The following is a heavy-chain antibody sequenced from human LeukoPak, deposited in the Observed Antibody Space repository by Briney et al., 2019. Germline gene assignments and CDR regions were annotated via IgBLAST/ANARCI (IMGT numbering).Heavy chain of an antibody. Sequence: SETLSLTFTVSGGSISSYYWSWIRQPPGKGLEWIGYIYYSGSTNYNPSLKSRVSMSIDTSKNQFSLKLSSMTAADTAVYYYAKGSTAVTPGSFDIWGPGTRVTVSS. CDR2: IYYSGST. CDR1: GGSISSYY. CDR3: AKGSTAVTPGSFDI. D-gene: IGHD4-23*01. J-gene: IGHJ3*02. V-gene: IGHV4-59*12.